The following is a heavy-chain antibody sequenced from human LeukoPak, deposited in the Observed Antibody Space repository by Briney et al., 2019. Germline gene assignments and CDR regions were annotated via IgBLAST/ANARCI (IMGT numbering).Heavy chain of an antibody. CDR1: GYTFNDHY. D-gene: IGHD3-22*01. V-gene: IGHV1-18*04. Sequence: ASVKVSCKASGYTFNDHYMHWVRQAPGQGLEWMGWIGTYGGDTYYAQKFQGRITVTTDTSTSTVYMELMNLRSDDTAVYYCARDLWNFYDASGYNRDFDSGGQGTLVTVYS. J-gene: IGHJ5*01. CDR3: ARDLWNFYDASGYNRDFDS. CDR2: IGTYGGDT.